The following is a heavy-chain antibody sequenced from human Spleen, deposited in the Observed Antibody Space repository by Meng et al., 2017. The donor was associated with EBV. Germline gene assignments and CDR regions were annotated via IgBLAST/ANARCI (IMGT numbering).Heavy chain of an antibody. CDR2: LIPMSDAP. CDR1: GGTFRSDA. J-gene: IGHJ4*02. CDR3: ASESGRGFTPDY. D-gene: IGHD3-10*01. V-gene: IGHV1-69*01. Sequence: QLVRVGAGGKKPRFSVRVSCKAAGGTFRSDAVSWVRQAPGQGLEWMGGLIPMSDAPYYAQKFQDRVTITADESTSTHYMDLSGLRSEDTAVYYCASESGRGFTPDYWGQGTLVTVSS.